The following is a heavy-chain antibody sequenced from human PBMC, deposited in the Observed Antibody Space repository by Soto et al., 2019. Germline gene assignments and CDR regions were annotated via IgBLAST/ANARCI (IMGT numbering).Heavy chain of an antibody. CDR2: ISSGGSTI. J-gene: IGHJ6*02. V-gene: IGHV3-48*03. CDR1: GFTFSSFE. CDR3: ARDIKPSGITGYYYAMDV. Sequence: EVQLVESGGELVQPGGSLRLSCAASGFTFSSFEMNWVRQAPGKWLDWVSYISSGGSTIYYADSVKGRFTISRDNAKNSLYLQMNSLRAEDTAVYYCARDIKPSGITGYYYAMDVWGQGTTVTVSS. D-gene: IGHD1-20*01.